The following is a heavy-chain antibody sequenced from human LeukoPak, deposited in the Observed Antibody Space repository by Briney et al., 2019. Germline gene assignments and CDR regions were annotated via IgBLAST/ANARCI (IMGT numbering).Heavy chain of an antibody. D-gene: IGHD3-22*01. CDR1: GGSISSGSYY. CDR3: ARIPPSSGYYYFDY. Sequence: PSETLSLTCTVSGGSISSGSYYRSWIRQPAGRGLEWIGRIYTSGSTNYNPSLKSRVTISVDTSKNQFSLKVTSVTAADAAVYYCARIPPSSGYYYFDYWGQGILVTVSS. CDR2: IYTSGST. V-gene: IGHV4-61*02. J-gene: IGHJ4*02.